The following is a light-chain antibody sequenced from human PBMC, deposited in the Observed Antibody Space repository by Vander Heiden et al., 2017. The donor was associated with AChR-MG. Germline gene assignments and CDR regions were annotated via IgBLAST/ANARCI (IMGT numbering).Light chain of an antibody. CDR3: QESEDWPPST. CDR2: GVS. CDR1: QTVTNT. J-gene: IGKJ2*01. V-gene: IGKV3-15*01. Sequence: EMVLTQSPAALSVSLGERATLSCRASQTVTNTLVWYQQKPGQAPRLLIYGVSTRATDIPARFSGSGSGTDFTLTISSRQSEDSAVYYCQESEDWPPSTFGQRTKLEIK.